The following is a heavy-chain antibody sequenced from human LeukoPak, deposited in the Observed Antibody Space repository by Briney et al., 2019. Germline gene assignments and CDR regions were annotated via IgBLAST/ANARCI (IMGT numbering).Heavy chain of an antibody. D-gene: IGHD6-19*01. CDR3: ARDSSGWYVGWFDP. CDR1: GGSISSYY. Sequence: PSETLSLTCTVSGGSISSYYWSWIRQPPGKGLEWIGYIYYSGSTNCNPSLKSRVTISVDTSKNQFSLKLSSVTAADTAVYYCARDSSGWYVGWFDPWGQGTLVTVSS. J-gene: IGHJ5*02. CDR2: IYYSGST. V-gene: IGHV4-59*12.